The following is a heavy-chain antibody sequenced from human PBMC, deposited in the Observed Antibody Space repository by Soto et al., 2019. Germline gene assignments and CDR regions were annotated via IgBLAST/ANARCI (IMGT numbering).Heavy chain of an antibody. CDR2: AHPDGGT. D-gene: IGHD3-16*01. CDR1: GGSMNTYY. V-gene: IGHV4-34*01. CDR3: EGADV. J-gene: IGHJ6*04. Sequence: QVQLQQSGAGLLKPSETLSLTCAVSGGSMNTYYWSWIRQSPGKGLEWIGEAHPDGGTLYNPSLSGRATISVDRARRQFSLHLNSVTAADTAVYYGEGADVWGKGTKVIVSS.